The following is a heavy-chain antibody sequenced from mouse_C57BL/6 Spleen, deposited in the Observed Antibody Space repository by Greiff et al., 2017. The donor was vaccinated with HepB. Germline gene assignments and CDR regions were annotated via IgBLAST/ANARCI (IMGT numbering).Heavy chain of an antibody. CDR3: TREDSNYGGFFDY. V-gene: IGHV1-15*01. D-gene: IGHD2-5*01. CDR1: GYTFTDYE. J-gene: IGHJ2*01. Sequence: LQESGAELVRPGASVTLSCKASGYTFTDYEMHWVKQTPVHGLEWIGAIDPETGGTAYNQKFKGKAILTADKSSSTAYMELRSLTSEDSAVYYCTREDSNYGGFFDYWGQGTTLTVSS. CDR2: IDPETGGT.